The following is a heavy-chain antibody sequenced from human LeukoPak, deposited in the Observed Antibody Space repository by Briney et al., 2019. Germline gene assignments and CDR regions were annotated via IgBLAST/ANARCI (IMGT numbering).Heavy chain of an antibody. V-gene: IGHV4-34*01. J-gene: IGHJ4*02. CDR3: ARGFIGYCSGGSCLHFDY. CDR1: GGSFSGYY. Sequence: PSETLSLTCAVYGGSFSGYYWSWIRQPPGKGLEWIGEINHSGSTNYNPSLKSRVTISVDTSKNQFSLKLSSVTAADTAVYYCARGFIGYCSGGSCLHFDYWGQGALVTVSS. CDR2: INHSGST. D-gene: IGHD2-15*01.